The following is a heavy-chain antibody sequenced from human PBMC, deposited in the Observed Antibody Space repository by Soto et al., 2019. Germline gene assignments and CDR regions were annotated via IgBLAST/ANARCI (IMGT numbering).Heavy chain of an antibody. D-gene: IGHD3-22*01. V-gene: IGHV4-34*01. CDR3: ASSSGYDSSGFHY. J-gene: IGHJ4*02. CDR2: INHSGST. Sequence: PSETLSLTCAVYGGSFSGYYWSWIRQPPGKGLEWIGEINHSGSTNYNPSLKSRVTISVDTSKNQFSLKLSSVTAADTAVYYCASSSGYDSSGFHYWRQGTLVTVSS. CDR1: GGSFSGYY.